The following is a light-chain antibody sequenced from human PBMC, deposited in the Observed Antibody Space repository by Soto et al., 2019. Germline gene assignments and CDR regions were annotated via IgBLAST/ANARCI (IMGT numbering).Light chain of an antibody. Sequence: DIQMTQSPSTLSASVGDRVTITCRASQSISSWLAWYQQKPGKAPKLLIYDASSLESGVPSRFSGSGSGTEFTLTMNRLQPDDFATYYCQQYNSYSPTFGQGTKVEIK. V-gene: IGKV1-5*01. CDR2: DAS. CDR3: QQYNSYSPT. J-gene: IGKJ1*01. CDR1: QSISSW.